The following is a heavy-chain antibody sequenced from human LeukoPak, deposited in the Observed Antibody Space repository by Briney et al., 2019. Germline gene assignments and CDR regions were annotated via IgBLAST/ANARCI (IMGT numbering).Heavy chain of an antibody. CDR1: GDTSISHV. Sequence: ASVKVSCKASGDTSISHVISWVRQAPGRGLEWMGRVIPMLGIPNYAQHFQGRVTITADRSTNTAYMALSSLTSEDTAVYYCARHSSRESYYDFDSWGQGALVIVSS. CDR2: VIPMLGIP. D-gene: IGHD3-22*01. V-gene: IGHV1-69*04. J-gene: IGHJ4*02. CDR3: ARHSSRESYYDFDS.